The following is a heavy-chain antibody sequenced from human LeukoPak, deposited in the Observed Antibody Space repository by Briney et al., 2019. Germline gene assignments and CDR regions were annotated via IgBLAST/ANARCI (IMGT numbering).Heavy chain of an antibody. J-gene: IGHJ4*02. CDR1: GFTFTSSA. CDR2: IVVGSGNT. D-gene: IGHD3-22*01. V-gene: IGHV1-58*01. CDR3: AADYYYYDSSGYSSPVRIPDY. Sequence: SVKVSFKASGFTFTSSAVQWVRQARGQRLEWIGWIVVGSGNTNYAQKFQERVTITRDMSTSTAYMELSSLRSEDTAVYYCAADYYYYDSSGYSSPVRIPDYWGQGTLVTVSS.